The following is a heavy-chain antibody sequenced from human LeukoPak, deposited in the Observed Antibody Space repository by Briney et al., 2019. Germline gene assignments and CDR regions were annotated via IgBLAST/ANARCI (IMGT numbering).Heavy chain of an antibody. J-gene: IGHJ4*02. V-gene: IGHV3-23*01. CDR1: GFTFSSYA. Sequence: GGSLRLSCAASGFTFSSYAMSWVRQAPGEGLEWVSAISGSGGNTYYADPVKGRFTISRDNSKNTLYLQMNSLRAEDTAVYYCAKGIQVWPRGIDYWGQGTLVTVSS. CDR3: AKGIQVWPRGIDY. CDR2: ISGSGGNT. D-gene: IGHD5-18*01.